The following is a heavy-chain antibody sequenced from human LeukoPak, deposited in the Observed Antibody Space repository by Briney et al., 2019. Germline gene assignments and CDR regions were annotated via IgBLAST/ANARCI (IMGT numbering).Heavy chain of an antibody. CDR2: ISGSGMTV. D-gene: IGHD4-17*01. Sequence: PGGSLRLSCAASGFSFENYNMNWVRQAPGKGLEWIAYISGSGMTVYYADSVKGRFTISRDNAKNSLYLQIHSLRAADTAVYYCARDRATVTYFDYWGQGTLVTVSS. CDR3: ARDRATVTYFDY. J-gene: IGHJ4*02. V-gene: IGHV3-48*04. CDR1: GFSFENYN.